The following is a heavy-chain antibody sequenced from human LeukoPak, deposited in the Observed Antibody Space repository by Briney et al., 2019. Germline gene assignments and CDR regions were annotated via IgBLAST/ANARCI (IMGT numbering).Heavy chain of an antibody. J-gene: IGHJ5*02. CDR1: GGSFTGYY. Sequence: SETLSLTCAVYGGSFTGYYWSWIRQPPGKGLEWIGEINHNVSTNYNPSLKSRVTISVDTPKNQFSLKLSSVTAADTAVYYCARGPGFAYDYVWGSYRHNWFDPWGQGTLVTVSS. V-gene: IGHV4-34*01. D-gene: IGHD3-16*02. CDR2: INHNVST. CDR3: ARGPGFAYDYVWGSYRHNWFDP.